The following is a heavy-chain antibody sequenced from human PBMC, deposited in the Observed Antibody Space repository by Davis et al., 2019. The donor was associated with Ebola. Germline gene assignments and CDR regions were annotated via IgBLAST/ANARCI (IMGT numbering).Heavy chain of an antibody. CDR1: GFTFSSYW. D-gene: IGHD3-22*01. J-gene: IGHJ4*02. CDR3: ARTYYYDSSGYYYQYYLDY. V-gene: IGHV3-7*01. Sequence: GESLKISCAASGFTFSSYWMSWVRQAPGKGLEWVANIKQDGSEKYYVDSVKGRFTISRDNAKNSLYLQMSSLRAEDTAVYYCARTYYYDSSGYYYQYYLDYWGQGTLVTVSS. CDR2: IKQDGSEK.